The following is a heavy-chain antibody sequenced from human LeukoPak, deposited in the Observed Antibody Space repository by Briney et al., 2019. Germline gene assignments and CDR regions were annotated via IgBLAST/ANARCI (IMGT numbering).Heavy chain of an antibody. CDR3: ARYSSVGD. CDR1: GFTFSSYA. CDR2: ISYDGSNK. J-gene: IGHJ4*02. V-gene: IGHV3-30-3*01. D-gene: IGHD3-16*01. Sequence: GRSLRLSCAASGFTFSSYAMHWVRQAPGKGLEWVAVISYDGSNKYYADSVKGRFTISRDNSKNTLYLQMNSLRAEDTAVYYCARYSSVGDWGQGTLVTVSS.